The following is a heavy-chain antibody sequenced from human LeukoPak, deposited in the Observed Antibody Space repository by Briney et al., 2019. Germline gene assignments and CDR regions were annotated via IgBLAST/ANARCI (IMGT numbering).Heavy chain of an antibody. J-gene: IGHJ4*02. V-gene: IGHV1-69*13. CDR3: ARSPRIMTTVTIFDY. D-gene: IGHD4-17*01. CDR2: IIPIFGTA. Sequence: GASVKVSCKASGGTFSSYAISWVRQAPGQGLEWMGGIIPIFGTANYAQKFQGRVTITADESTSTAYMELSSLRSEDTAVYYCARSPRIMTTVTIFDYWGQGTLVTVSS. CDR1: GGTFSSYA.